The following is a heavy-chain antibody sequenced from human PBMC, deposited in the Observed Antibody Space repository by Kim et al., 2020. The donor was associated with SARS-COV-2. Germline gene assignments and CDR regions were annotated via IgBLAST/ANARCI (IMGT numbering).Heavy chain of an antibody. Sequence: SVKVSCKASGGTFSSYAISWVRQAPGQGLEWMGGIIPIFGTANYAQKFQGRVTITADESTSTAYMELSSLRSEDTAVYYCARVNYDSSGYYHDFDYWGQGTLVTVSS. D-gene: IGHD3-22*01. CDR1: GGTFSSYA. J-gene: IGHJ4*02. CDR3: ARVNYDSSGYYHDFDY. CDR2: IIPIFGTA. V-gene: IGHV1-69*13.